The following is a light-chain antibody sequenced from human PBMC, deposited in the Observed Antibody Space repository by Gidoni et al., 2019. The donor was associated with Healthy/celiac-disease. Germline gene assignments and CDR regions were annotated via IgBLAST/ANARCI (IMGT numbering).Light chain of an antibody. CDR1: QSVSSSY. Sequence: EIVLTQSPGTLSLSPGERATLSCRASQSVSSSYLAWYQQKPGQAPRLLIYGASSRATGIPDSFSGSGSGTDFTLTISRLEPEDFAVYYCQQYGSSPRITFGPXTKVDIK. J-gene: IGKJ3*01. CDR3: QQYGSSPRIT. CDR2: GAS. V-gene: IGKV3-20*01.